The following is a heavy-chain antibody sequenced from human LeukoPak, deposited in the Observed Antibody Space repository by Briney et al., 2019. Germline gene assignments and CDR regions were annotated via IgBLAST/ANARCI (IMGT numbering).Heavy chain of an antibody. Sequence: GASVRVSCKASGYTFTGYYMHWVRQAPGQGLEWMGIINPSGGSTSYAQKFQGRVTMTRDTSTSTVYMELSSLRSEDTAVYYCARPGGYSYGYGYNWFDPWGQGTLVTVSS. D-gene: IGHD5-18*01. J-gene: IGHJ5*02. CDR2: INPSGGST. CDR3: ARPGGYSYGYGYNWFDP. V-gene: IGHV1-46*01. CDR1: GYTFTGYY.